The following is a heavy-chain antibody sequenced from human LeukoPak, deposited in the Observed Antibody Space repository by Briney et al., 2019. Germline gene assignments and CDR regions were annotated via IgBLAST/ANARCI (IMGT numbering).Heavy chain of an antibody. D-gene: IGHD1-26*01. J-gene: IGHJ4*02. CDR2: IYYSGST. V-gene: IGHV4-59*01. Sequence: SETLSLTCTVFGGSIRSYYWSWIRQPPGKGLEWIGYIYYSGSTNYNPSLKSRVTISVDTSKNQFSLKLSSVTAADTAVYYCARDRPSYLGYFDYWGQGTLVTVSS. CDR3: ARDRPSYLGYFDY. CDR1: GGSIRSYY.